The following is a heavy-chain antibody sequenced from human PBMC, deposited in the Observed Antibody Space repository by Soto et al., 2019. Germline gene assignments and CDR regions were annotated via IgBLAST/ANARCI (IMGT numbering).Heavy chain of an antibody. CDR2: IYYTGNT. V-gene: IGHV4-39*01. Sequence: PSETLSLTCTVSGGSISSSSYYWGWTRQPPGRGLEWIGSIYYTGNTYYNPSLKSRVSISVDTSKNQFSLKLSSVTAADTAVYYCARKPMVRGIIGYFDSWGQGTLVTVSS. CDR1: GGSISSSSYY. J-gene: IGHJ4*02. CDR3: ARKPMVRGIIGYFDS. D-gene: IGHD3-10*01.